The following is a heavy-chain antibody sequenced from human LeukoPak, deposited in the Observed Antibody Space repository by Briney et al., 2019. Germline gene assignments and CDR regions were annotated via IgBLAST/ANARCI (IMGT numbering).Heavy chain of an antibody. Sequence: ASVKVSCKASGGTFSSYAISWVRQAPGQGLEWMGGIIPIFGTANYAQKFQGRVTITADESTSTAYMELSSLRSEDTAMYYCARARGDIVVVPANNWFDPWGQGTLVTVSS. CDR2: IIPIFGTA. D-gene: IGHD2-2*01. CDR3: ARARGDIVVVPANNWFDP. V-gene: IGHV1-69*13. J-gene: IGHJ5*02. CDR1: GGTFSSYA.